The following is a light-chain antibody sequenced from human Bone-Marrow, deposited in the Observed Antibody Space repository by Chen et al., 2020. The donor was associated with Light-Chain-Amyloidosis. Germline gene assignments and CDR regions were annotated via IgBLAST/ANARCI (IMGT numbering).Light chain of an antibody. CDR2: DDS. CDR3: QVWDRSSDRPV. Sequence: SDVLTQPSSVSVAPGQTATIACGGNNIGSTSVHRYQQTPGQALLLVVYDDSDRPSGIPERLSGSNSGNTATLTISRVEAGDEADYYCQVWDRSSDRPVFGGGTKLTVL. V-gene: IGLV3-21*02. CDR1: NIGSTS. J-gene: IGLJ3*02.